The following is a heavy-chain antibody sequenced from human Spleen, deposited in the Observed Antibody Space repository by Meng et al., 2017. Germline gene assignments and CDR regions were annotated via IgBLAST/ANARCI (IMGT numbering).Heavy chain of an antibody. V-gene: IGHV4-34*01. CDR3: ARGLLLAALRN. CDR1: GGSFSDYY. CDR2: INHSGST. D-gene: IGHD6-6*01. J-gene: IGHJ4*02. Sequence: QVQLQQWGVGLLKPSETLSLTCVVSGGSFSDYYWSWIRQPPGKGLEWIGEINHSGSTNYNPSLESRATISVDTSQNNLSLKLSSVTAADSAVYYCARGLLLAALRNWGQGTLVTVSS.